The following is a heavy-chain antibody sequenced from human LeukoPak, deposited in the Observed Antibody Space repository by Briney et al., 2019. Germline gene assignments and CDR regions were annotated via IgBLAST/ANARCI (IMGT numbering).Heavy chain of an antibody. V-gene: IGHV4-39*07. Sequence: PSETLSLTCTVSGGSISSSSYYWGWIRQPPGKGLEWIGSIYYSGSTNYNPSLKSRVTISVDTSKNQFSLRLTSVTAADTAVYYCARDGGYYFDYWGQGTLVTVSS. D-gene: IGHD3-16*01. J-gene: IGHJ4*02. CDR1: GGSISSSSYY. CDR3: ARDGGYYFDY. CDR2: IYYSGST.